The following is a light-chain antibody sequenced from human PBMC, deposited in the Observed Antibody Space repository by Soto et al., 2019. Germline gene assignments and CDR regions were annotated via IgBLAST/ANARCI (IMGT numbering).Light chain of an antibody. J-gene: IGKJ3*01. Sequence: IQLIQSPSSLSASVGDRVTITCRASQGISSYLAWYQQKPGKAPKLLIYAASTLQSGVPSRFSGSGSGTDFTLTISSLQPEDFATYYCQQLDTYPPFGPGTKVDIK. CDR3: QQLDTYPP. V-gene: IGKV1-9*01. CDR2: AAS. CDR1: QGISSY.